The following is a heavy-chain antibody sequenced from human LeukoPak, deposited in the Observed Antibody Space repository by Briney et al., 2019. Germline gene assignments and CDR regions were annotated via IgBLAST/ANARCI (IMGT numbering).Heavy chain of an antibody. V-gene: IGHV4-34*01. CDR2: INRSGST. CDR1: GGSFSGYY. D-gene: IGHD2-2*01. CDR3: ARVGYCSSTSCSFDY. Sequence: SEALSLTCAVYGGSFSGYYWSWIRQPPGKGLEWIGEINRSGSTNYNPSLKSRVTISVDTSKNQFSLKLSSVTAADTAVYYCARVGYCSSTSCSFDYWGQGTLVTVSS. J-gene: IGHJ4*02.